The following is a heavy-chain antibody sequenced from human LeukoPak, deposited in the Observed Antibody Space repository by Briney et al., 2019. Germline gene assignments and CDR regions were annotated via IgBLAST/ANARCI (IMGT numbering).Heavy chain of an antibody. CDR1: GGSFSGYY. V-gene: IGHV4-34*01. CDR3: AGAKPNPQITTPKRQRYGMDV. Sequence: PSETLSLTCAVYGGSFSGYYWSWIRQPPGKGLEWIGEINHSGSTNYNPSLKSRVTISVDTSKNQFSLKLSSVTAADPAVYYCAGAKPNPQITTPKRQRYGMDVWGKGTTVTVSS. CDR2: INHSGST. J-gene: IGHJ6*04. D-gene: IGHD3-3*01.